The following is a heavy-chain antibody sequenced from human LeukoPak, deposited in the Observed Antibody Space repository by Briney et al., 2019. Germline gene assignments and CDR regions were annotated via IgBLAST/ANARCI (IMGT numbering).Heavy chain of an antibody. J-gene: IGHJ4*02. V-gene: IGHV3-23*01. Sequence: PGGSLRLSCAASGFTFSSYAMSWVRQAQGKGLEWVSAISGSGGSTYYADSVRGRFTISRDNSKNTLYLQMNSLRAEDTAVYYCASDRASYYYGSGSYYSPYWGQGTLVTVSS. CDR1: GFTFSSYA. CDR2: ISGSGGST. CDR3: ASDRASYYYGSGSYYSPY. D-gene: IGHD3-10*01.